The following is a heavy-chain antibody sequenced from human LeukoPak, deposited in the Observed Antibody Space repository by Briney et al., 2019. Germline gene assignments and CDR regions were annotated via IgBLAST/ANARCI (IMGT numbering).Heavy chain of an antibody. V-gene: IGHV1-69*13. J-gene: IGHJ6*02. CDR3: ARQYCGGDCYDYYYYGMDV. Sequence: SVKVSCKASGGTFSSYAISWVRQAPGQGLEWMGGIIPIFGTANYAQKFQGRDTITADESTSTAYMELSSLRSEDTAVYYCARQYCGGDCYDYYYYGMDVWGQGTTVTVSS. CDR1: GGTFSSYA. CDR2: IIPIFGTA. D-gene: IGHD2-21*02.